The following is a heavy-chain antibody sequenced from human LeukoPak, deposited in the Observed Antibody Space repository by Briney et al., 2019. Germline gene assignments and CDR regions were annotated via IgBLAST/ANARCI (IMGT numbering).Heavy chain of an antibody. Sequence: PSGTLSLTCAVSGGSIRSSNWWSWVRQPPGKGLEWIGEIYHSGSTNYNPSLKSRVTISVDKSKNQFSLKLSSVTAADTAVYYCARDMYSSSWWFDYWGQGTLVTVSS. CDR1: GGSIRSSNW. D-gene: IGHD6-13*01. V-gene: IGHV4-4*02. CDR3: ARDMYSSSWWFDY. J-gene: IGHJ4*02. CDR2: IYHSGST.